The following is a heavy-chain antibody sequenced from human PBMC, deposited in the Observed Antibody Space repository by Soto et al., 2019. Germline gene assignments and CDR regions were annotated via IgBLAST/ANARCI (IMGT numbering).Heavy chain of an antibody. Sequence: EVQLVESGGGLVQPGGSLRLSCAASGFTFSSYSMNWVRQAPGKGLEWVSDLSISSSIVYYADSVKGRFTISRDNAKNSLYLQMNSLRAEDTAVYYCAREDITRGGWFDPWGQGTLVTVSS. CDR2: LSISSSIV. V-gene: IGHV3-48*01. CDR1: GFTFSSYS. J-gene: IGHJ5*02. D-gene: IGHD3-10*01. CDR3: AREDITRGGWFDP.